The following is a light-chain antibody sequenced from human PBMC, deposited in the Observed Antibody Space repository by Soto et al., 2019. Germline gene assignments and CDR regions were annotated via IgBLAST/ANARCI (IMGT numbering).Light chain of an antibody. CDR3: QQNNSYPWT. J-gene: IGKJ1*01. V-gene: IGKV1-5*03. CDR1: QRISSW. CDR2: KAS. Sequence: DIPMTQSPSTLSASVGDRVTITCRASQRISSWLAWYQQKPGNAPKLLIYKASSLESGVPSRFSGSGSGTEFNLTISSLQPDDFATYYCQQNNSYPWTFGQGTKVEIK.